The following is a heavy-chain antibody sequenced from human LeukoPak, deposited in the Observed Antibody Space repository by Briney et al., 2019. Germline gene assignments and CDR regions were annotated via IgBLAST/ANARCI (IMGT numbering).Heavy chain of an antibody. CDR1: GFTFSTYL. J-gene: IGHJ4*02. D-gene: IGHD5-18*01. CDR3: ARGDVDTSMAIDY. CDR2: INSDGSSS. Sequence: GGSLRLSCAASGFTFSTYLMHWVRQAPGKGLVWVSRINSDGSSSTYADSVKGRFTISRDNAKNTLYLQMNSLLAEDTAVYYCARGDVDTSMAIDYWGQGTLVTVSS. V-gene: IGHV3-74*01.